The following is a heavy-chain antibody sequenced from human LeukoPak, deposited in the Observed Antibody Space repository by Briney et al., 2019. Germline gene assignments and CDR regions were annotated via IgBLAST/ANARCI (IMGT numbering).Heavy chain of an antibody. V-gene: IGHV3-30*18. CDR3: AKDLYYYDKGGFDY. J-gene: IGHJ4*02. CDR1: GFTFSSYG. Sequence: PGGSLRLSCAASGFTFSSYGIHWVRQAPGKGLEWVAFISYDGSYEYYADSVKGRFTISRDNSKNTLYLHMNSLRPEDTAVYYCAKDLYYYDKGGFDYWGQESRVTVSS. D-gene: IGHD3-22*01. CDR2: ISYDGSYE.